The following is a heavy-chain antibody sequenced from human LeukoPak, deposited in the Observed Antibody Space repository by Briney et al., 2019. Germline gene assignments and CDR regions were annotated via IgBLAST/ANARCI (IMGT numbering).Heavy chain of an antibody. Sequence: GGSLRLSCAASGFTFSSYSMNWVRQAPGKGLEWVSSISSSSSYIYYADSVKGRFTISRDNAKNSLYLQMNSLRAEDTAVYYCAKHLMAALWFGAGAFDIWGQGTMVTVSS. CDR3: AKHLMAALWFGAGAFDI. D-gene: IGHD3-10*01. V-gene: IGHV3-21*01. CDR2: ISSSSSYI. CDR1: GFTFSSYS. J-gene: IGHJ3*02.